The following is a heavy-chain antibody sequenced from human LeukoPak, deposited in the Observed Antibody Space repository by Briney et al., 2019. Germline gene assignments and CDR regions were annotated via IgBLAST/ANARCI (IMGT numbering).Heavy chain of an antibody. J-gene: IGHJ4*02. Sequence: GWALRLSCAASRFTVTNAWLNWVRQPPGKGLEWVGLLKSKSDGGTRDYAAPVKGRFTISRDDSSNTFYLQMNSLKDEDTAVYYCVSEVSGCFPTWGQGTQLTVSS. CDR1: RFTVTNAW. V-gene: IGHV3-15*05. CDR2: LKSKSDGGTR. CDR3: VSEVSGCFPT. D-gene: IGHD1-26*01.